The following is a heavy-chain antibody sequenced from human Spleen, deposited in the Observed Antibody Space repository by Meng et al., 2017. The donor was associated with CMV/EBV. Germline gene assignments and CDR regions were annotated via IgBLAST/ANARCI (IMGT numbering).Heavy chain of an antibody. CDR1: GLTFSTYN. D-gene: IGHD1/OR15-1a*01. V-gene: IGHV3-21*04. Sequence: GESLKISCAASGLTFSTYNMNWVRQAPGKGLEWVSSISSSSSYIYYADSVKGRFTISRDNSKNTLYLQMNSLRAEDTAVYYCARDGITGTYGMDVWGQGTTVTVSS. J-gene: IGHJ6*02. CDR3: ARDGITGTYGMDV. CDR2: ISSSSSYI.